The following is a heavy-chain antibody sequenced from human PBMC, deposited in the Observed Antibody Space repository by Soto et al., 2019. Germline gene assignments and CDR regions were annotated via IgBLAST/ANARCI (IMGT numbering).Heavy chain of an antibody. CDR2: ITWNSNVI. V-gene: IGHV3-9*01. D-gene: IGHD2-15*01. CDR1: GFTFDDFA. CDR3: TRGGPDAFCGGGRCYFGY. J-gene: IGHJ4*02. Sequence: EVQLVESGGGLVQPGRSLRLSCAASGFTFDDFAMHWVRRVPGKGLEWVSSITWNSNVIGYADSVKGRFTISRDNAKNSLYLQMNSLRPEDTAFYYCTRGGPDAFCGGGRCYFGYWGQGTLVTVSS.